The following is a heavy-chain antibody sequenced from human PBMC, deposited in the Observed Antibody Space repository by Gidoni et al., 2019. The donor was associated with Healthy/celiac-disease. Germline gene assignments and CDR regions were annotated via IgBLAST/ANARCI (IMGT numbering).Heavy chain of an antibody. J-gene: IGHJ4*02. CDR3: AKAPRSWYSGYWYFDY. CDR2: ISGSGGST. CDR1: GFTFSSYA. D-gene: IGHD2-15*01. V-gene: IGHV3-23*01. Sequence: EVQLLESGGGLVQPGGSLRLSCAASGFTFSSYAMSWVRQAPGKGLEWVSAISGSGGSTYYADSVKGRFTISRDNSKNTLYLQMNSLRAEDTAVYYCAKAPRSWYSGYWYFDYWGQGTLVTVSS.